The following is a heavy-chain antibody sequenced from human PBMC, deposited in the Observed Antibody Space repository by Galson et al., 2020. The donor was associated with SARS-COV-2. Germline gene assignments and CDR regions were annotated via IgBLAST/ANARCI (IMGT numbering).Heavy chain of an antibody. V-gene: IGHV6-1*01. J-gene: IGHJ4*02. CDR2: TYYRSKWYN. Sequence: SQTLSLTCVISGDSVSSTNAAWNWIRQSPSRGLEWLGRTYYRSKWYNDYAVSVKSRITINPDTSKNQFSLQLNSVTPEDTALYYCARAERVSCWFSFYYLGQGTLVPVVS. CDR3: ARAERVSCWFSFYY. CDR1: GDSVSSTNAA. D-gene: IGHD6-19*01.